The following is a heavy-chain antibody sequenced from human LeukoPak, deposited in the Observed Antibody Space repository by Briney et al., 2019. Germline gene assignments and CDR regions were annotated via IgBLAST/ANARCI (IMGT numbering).Heavy chain of an antibody. CDR1: GFTFSSYA. Sequence: GGSLRLSCAASGFTFSSYAMSRVRQAPGKGLEWVSAISGSGGSTYYADSVKGRFTISRDNSKNTLYLQMNSLRAEDTAVYYCAKDRADYNTHWFDPWGQGTLVTVSS. J-gene: IGHJ5*02. CDR3: AKDRADYNTHWFDP. CDR2: ISGSGGST. V-gene: IGHV3-23*01. D-gene: IGHD4-11*01.